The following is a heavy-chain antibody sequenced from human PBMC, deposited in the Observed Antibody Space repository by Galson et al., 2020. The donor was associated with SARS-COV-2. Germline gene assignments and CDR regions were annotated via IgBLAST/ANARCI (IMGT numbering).Heavy chain of an antibody. J-gene: IGHJ3*02. CDR1: GSTSRNNW. V-gene: IGHV3-74*01. Sequence: GGSLRPPCPASGSTSRNNWMHWARQAQGKGLVWVQGINFDGSTTSYADSVKGRLTTSRDNAKNTLYLQMNRLTAEDTAVYFCARAGNYAKGVGGFGIWGQGTMVSVSS. CDR3: ARAGNYAKGVGGFGI. CDR2: INFDGSTT. D-gene: IGHD1-7*01.